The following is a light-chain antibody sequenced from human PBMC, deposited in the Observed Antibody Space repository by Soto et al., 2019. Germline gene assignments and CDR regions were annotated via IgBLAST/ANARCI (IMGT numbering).Light chain of an antibody. CDR2: YDS. Sequence: SYELTQPPSVSVAPGKTARINCGGNNIGRKSVHWYQQKPGQAPVLVIYYDSDRPSGIPERFSGSNSGNTATLTISRVEAGDEADYYCQVWDSSSDHPVVFGGGTKLTVL. V-gene: IGLV3-21*04. CDR3: QVWDSSSDHPVV. J-gene: IGLJ2*01. CDR1: NIGRKS.